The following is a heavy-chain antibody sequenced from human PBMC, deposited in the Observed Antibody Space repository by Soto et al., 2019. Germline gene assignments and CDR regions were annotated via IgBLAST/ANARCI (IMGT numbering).Heavy chain of an antibody. CDR1: GGNISSYD. CDR2: IYYSGST. J-gene: IGHJ6*03. V-gene: IGHV4-59*01. CDR3: ATGYYGSGSYPYYYYYYMDV. D-gene: IGHD3-10*01. Sequence: LSKTVVGGNISSYDCSWILQPPGKGQEWIGYIYYSGSTNYNPSPKSRVTIPVDTSKNQFSLKLSSVTAADTAVYYCATGYYGSGSYPYYYYYYMDVWGKGTTVTVS.